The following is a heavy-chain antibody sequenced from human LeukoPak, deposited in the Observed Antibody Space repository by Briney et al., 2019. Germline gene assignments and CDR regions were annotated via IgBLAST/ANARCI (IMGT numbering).Heavy chain of an antibody. Sequence: PSETLSLTCAVSGGSISSSNWWSWVRQPPGKGLEWIGEIYHSGSTNYNPSLKSRVTISVDKSKNQFSLKLSSVTAADTAVYYCARVYSSGWYSSYYFDYWGQGTLVTVSS. V-gene: IGHV4-4*02. CDR2: IYHSGST. J-gene: IGHJ4*02. D-gene: IGHD6-19*01. CDR1: GGSISSSNW. CDR3: ARVYSSGWYSSYYFDY.